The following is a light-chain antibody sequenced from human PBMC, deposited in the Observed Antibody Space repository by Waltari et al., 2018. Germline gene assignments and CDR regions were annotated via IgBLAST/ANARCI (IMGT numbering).Light chain of an antibody. CDR1: DSDIGKYNY. Sequence: SALTQPASVSGSPGQSITISCTGTDSDIGKYNYVSWYQQHPGNAPKLILFDVNKRPSGVSDRFSGSKSGNTASLTISGLQAEDEADYHCTSLCVFGPGTTVTIL. V-gene: IGLV2-14*03. J-gene: IGLJ1*01. CDR3: TSLCV. CDR2: DVN.